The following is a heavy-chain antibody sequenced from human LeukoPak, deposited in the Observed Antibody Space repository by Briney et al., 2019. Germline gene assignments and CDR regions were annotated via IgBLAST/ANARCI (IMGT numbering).Heavy chain of an antibody. CDR2: ISFSGTTM. CDR3: ARDWVAVGGDYMDV. J-gene: IGHJ6*03. Sequence: GGPLRLSCAASGFTFSTYDMNWVRQAPGKGLEWVSYISFSGTTMYYADSVKGRLTISRDNAKNSLYLQMNSLRAEDTAVYYCARDWVAVGGDYMDVWGKGTTVTISS. V-gene: IGHV3-48*03. D-gene: IGHD2-15*01. CDR1: GFTFSTYD.